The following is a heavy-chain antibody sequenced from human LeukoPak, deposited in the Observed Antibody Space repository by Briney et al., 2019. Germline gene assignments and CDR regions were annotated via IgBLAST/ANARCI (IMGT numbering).Heavy chain of an antibody. Sequence: SETLSLTCAVYGGSFSGYYWSWIRQPPGKGLEWIGEINHSGSTNYNPSLKSRVTISVDTSKNQFSLKLSSVTAADTAVYYCARVPYGSGGYNYENWFDPWGQGTLVTVSS. J-gene: IGHJ5*02. CDR2: INHSGST. CDR3: ARVPYGSGGYNYENWFDP. D-gene: IGHD3-10*01. CDR1: GGSFSGYY. V-gene: IGHV4-34*01.